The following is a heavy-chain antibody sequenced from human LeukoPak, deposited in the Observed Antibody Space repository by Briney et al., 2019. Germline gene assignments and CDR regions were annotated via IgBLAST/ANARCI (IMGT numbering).Heavy chain of an antibody. CDR3: ARDPIGSSWPYYFDY. Sequence: GASVKVSCKACGYTFTSYAMHWVRQAPGQRLEWMGWINAGNGNTKYSQKFQGRVTITRDTSASTAYMELSSLRSEDTAVYYCARDPIGSSWPYYFDYWGQGTLVTVSS. D-gene: IGHD6-13*01. J-gene: IGHJ4*02. CDR1: GYTFTSYA. V-gene: IGHV1-3*01. CDR2: INAGNGNT.